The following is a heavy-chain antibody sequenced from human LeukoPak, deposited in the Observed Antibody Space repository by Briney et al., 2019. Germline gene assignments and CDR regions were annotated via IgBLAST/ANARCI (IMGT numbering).Heavy chain of an antibody. D-gene: IGHD3-9*01. V-gene: IGHV3-21*01. Sequence: GGSLRLSCAASGFTFSSYSMNWVRQAPGKGLEWVSSISSSSSYIYYADSVKGRFTISRDNAKNSLYLQMNSLRAEDTAVYYCARLVDTYDTLTGRGFDYWGQGTLVTVSS. CDR1: GFTFSSYS. J-gene: IGHJ4*02. CDR3: ARLVDTYDTLTGRGFDY. CDR2: ISSSSSYI.